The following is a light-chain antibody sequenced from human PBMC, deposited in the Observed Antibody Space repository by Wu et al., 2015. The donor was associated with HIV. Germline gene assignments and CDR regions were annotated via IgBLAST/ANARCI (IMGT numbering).Light chain of an antibody. J-gene: IGKJ4*01. CDR1: QSVGDK. V-gene: IGKV3-15*01. Sequence: EVVMTQSPVTLSVSPGGRVALSCRASQSVGDKVAWYQQKPGQAPRIIIFDASTRAIDAPTRITGSGSGTQFTLTISNMQSEDFAVYYCQQYNNWPLTFGGGTKVEIK. CDR2: DAS. CDR3: QQYNNWPLT.